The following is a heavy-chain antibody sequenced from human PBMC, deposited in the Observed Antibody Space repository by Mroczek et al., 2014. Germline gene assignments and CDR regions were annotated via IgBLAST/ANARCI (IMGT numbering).Heavy chain of an antibody. J-gene: IGHJ4*02. CDR2: INHSGST. D-gene: IGHD1-26*01. CDR1: GGSFSGYY. CDR3: ARGRLLIVGATEEREGRSTFDY. Sequence: QVQLQQWGAGLLKPSETLSLTCAVYGGSFSGYYWSWIRQPPGKGLEWIGEINHSGSTNYNPSLKSRVTISVDTSKNQFSLKLSSVTAADTAVYYCARGRLLIVGATEEREGRSTFDYWGQGTLVTVSS. V-gene: IGHV4-34*01.